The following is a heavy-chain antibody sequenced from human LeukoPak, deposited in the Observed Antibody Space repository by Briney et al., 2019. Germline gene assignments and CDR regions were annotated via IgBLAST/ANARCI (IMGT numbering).Heavy chain of an antibody. CDR2: ISSSSSYI. J-gene: IGHJ4*02. Sequence: GGSLRLSCVGTGFTFSTYRMNWVRQAPGKGLEWVSSISSSSSYIYYADSVKGRITISRDNAKNSLYLQMNSLRVEDTAVYYCARDKDVYFDCWGQGTLVTVSS. CDR3: ARDKDVYFDC. V-gene: IGHV3-21*01. CDR1: GFTFSTYR.